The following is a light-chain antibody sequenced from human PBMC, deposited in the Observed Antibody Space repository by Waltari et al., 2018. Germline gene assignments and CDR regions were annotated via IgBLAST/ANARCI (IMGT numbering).Light chain of an antibody. J-gene: IGKJ5*01. Sequence: DIVMTESPDSLPVALRERATINCKSSQSLLYRSSNRNYLAWYQQRPGQSPKLLIYWASTRESGVPDRFSGSGSRTDFTLTISSLQAVDVAIYYCQQYFTTPSFGQGTRLEIK. CDR1: QSLLYRSSNRNY. CDR2: WAS. CDR3: QQYFTTPS. V-gene: IGKV4-1*01.